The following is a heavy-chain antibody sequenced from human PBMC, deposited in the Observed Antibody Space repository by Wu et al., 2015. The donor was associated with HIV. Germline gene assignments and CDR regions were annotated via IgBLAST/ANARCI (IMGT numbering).Heavy chain of an antibody. J-gene: IGHJ6*02. D-gene: IGHD2-15*01. CDR3: ARHRVEVAASGLEDYYYFGMDV. Sequence: QVQLVQSGAEVKKPGASVKVSCKASGYILTSYPIGWVRQAPGQRLEWMGWINPYTGLTKSAQKFQGRVTMSGDTSISTAYVEVTGLNSDDTAVYYCARHRVEVAASGLEDYYYFGMDVWGQGTTVTVSS. V-gene: IGHV1-18*01. CDR1: GYILTSYP. CDR2: INPYTGLT.